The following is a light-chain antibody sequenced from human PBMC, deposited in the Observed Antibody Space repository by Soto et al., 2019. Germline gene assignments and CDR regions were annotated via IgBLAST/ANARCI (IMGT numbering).Light chain of an antibody. Sequence: QSVLTQPASLSGSPGQSITISCTGTSSDVGGYNFVSWYQHHPGKAPKLMIYEVTHRPSGVSNRFSASKSGNTASLTISGLQAEDEAEYYCASFTIYSTYVFGTGTKVTVL. CDR1: SSDVGGYNF. J-gene: IGLJ1*01. CDR2: EVT. V-gene: IGLV2-14*01. CDR3: ASFTIYSTYV.